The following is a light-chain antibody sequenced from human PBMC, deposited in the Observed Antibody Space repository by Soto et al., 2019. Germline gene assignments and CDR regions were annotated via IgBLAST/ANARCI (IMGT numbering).Light chain of an antibody. CDR1: QSVSSSY. J-gene: IGKJ4*01. CDR3: QQYGSSPLT. Sequence: EIVLTQSPGTLSLSPGERATLSCRASQSVSSSYLAWYQQKPRQAPRLLIYGASSRATGIPDRFSGSGAGTDFTLTISILEPEDVAVYYCQQYGSSPLTFGGGTKVEIK. CDR2: GAS. V-gene: IGKV3-20*01.